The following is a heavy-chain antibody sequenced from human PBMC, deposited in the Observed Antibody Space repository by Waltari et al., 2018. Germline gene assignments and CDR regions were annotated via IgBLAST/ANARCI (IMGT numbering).Heavy chain of an antibody. V-gene: IGHV3-30*18. CDR1: GFTFSDFA. CDR3: AKDRSASYNYFYGLGG. CDR2: ISYDASNK. J-gene: IGHJ6*02. Sequence: QVQLVESGGGVVRPGRSLRLSCAASGFTFSDFAMHWVRQAPGKGLEWVALISYDASNKNYADSVKGRFTISRDSSTKTIYLQMNSLRAEDTAVYYCAKDRSASYNYFYGLGGWGQGTTVSVSS. D-gene: IGHD6-25*01.